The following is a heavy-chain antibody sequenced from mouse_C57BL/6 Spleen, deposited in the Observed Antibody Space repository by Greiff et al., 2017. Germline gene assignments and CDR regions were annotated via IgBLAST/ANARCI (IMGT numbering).Heavy chain of an antibody. V-gene: IGHV5-4*03. CDR2: ISAGGSYT. J-gene: IGHJ2*01. CDR3: ARTRLLYYFDY. CDR1: GFTFSSYA. Sequence: EVKLMESGGGLVKPGGSLKLSCAASGFTFSSYAMSWVRQTPEKRLEWVATISAGGSYTYYPDNVKGRFTVTRDNAKNNRYLQLSHLKSEDTAMYYCARTRLLYYFDYWGQGTTLTVSS. D-gene: IGHD2-10*01.